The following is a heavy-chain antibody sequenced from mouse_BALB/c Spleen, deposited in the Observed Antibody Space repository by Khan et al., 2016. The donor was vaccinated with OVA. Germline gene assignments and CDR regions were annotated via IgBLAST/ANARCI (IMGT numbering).Heavy chain of an antibody. CDR2: ISSSGST. J-gene: IGHJ4*01. D-gene: IGHD1-1*02. CDR3: ARYGSRYNYARDY. CDR1: GYSITSDYA. Sequence: VQLKQSGPGLVKPSQSLSLTCPVTGYSITSDYAWNWIRQFPGNKLEWMGYISSSGSTNYNPALTSRISITRDPSKNQFFLMLIFVTTEDTTTYDCARYGSRYNYARDYWGQGTSVTVSS. V-gene: IGHV3-2*02.